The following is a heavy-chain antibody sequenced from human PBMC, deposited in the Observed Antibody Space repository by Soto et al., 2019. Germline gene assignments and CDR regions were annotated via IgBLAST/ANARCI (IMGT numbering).Heavy chain of an antibody. CDR1: GFTFSSYA. CDR3: AKDGASSGWYLDYFHY. D-gene: IGHD6-19*01. CDR2: ISGSGGST. V-gene: IGHV3-23*01. Sequence: EVQLLESGGGLVQPGGSLRLSCAASGFTFSSYAMSWVRQAPGKGLKWVSAISGSGGSTYYADSVKGRFTISRDNSKNTLYLQMNSLRAEDTAVYYCAKDGASSGWYLDYFHYWGQGTLVTVSS. J-gene: IGHJ4*02.